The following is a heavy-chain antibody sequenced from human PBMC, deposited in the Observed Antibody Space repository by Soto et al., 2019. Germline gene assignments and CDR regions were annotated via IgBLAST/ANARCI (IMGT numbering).Heavy chain of an antibody. V-gene: IGHV3-21*01. CDR2: ISSSSSYI. CDR3: ARDPTPHYYDSSGYYSWAVDAFDI. Sequence: GGSLRLSCAASGFTFSSYSMNWVRQAPGKGLEWVSSISSSSSYIYYADSVKGRFTISRDNAKNSLYLQMNSLRAEDTAVYYCARDPTPHYYDSSGYYSWAVDAFDIWGQGTMVTV. J-gene: IGHJ3*02. D-gene: IGHD3-22*01. CDR1: GFTFSSYS.